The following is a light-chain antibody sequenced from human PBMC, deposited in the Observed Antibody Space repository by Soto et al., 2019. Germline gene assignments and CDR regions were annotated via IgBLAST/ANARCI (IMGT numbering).Light chain of an antibody. Sequence: SVLAPPPSASGTPGQSVTISCSGSSSNIGSNTVNWYQQLPGTAPKLLIYSNNQRPSGVPDRFSGSKSGTSASLAISGLQSEDEADYYCAAWDDSLNGYVFGTGTKVTVL. CDR1: SSNIGSNT. J-gene: IGLJ1*01. V-gene: IGLV1-44*01. CDR3: AAWDDSLNGYV. CDR2: SNN.